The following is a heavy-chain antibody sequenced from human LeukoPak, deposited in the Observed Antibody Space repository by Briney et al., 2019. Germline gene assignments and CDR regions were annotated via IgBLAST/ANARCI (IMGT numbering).Heavy chain of an antibody. D-gene: IGHD3-10*01. CDR3: ARGMVRGVAYPIDY. Sequence: RASVKVSCKASGYTFTGYYMHWVRQAPGQGLDWLGWINPNSGGTNYAQKFQGRVTVTRDTSISTAYMELSRLRSDDTAVYYCARGMVRGVAYPIDYWGQGTLVTVSS. J-gene: IGHJ4*02. CDR1: GYTFTGYY. CDR2: INPNSGGT. V-gene: IGHV1-2*02.